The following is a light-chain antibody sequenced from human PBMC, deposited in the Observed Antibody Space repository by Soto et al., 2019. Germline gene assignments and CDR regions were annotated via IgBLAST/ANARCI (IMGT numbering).Light chain of an antibody. J-gene: IGKJ2*01. CDR1: QSVSSSY. CDR2: GAS. V-gene: IGKV3-20*01. CDR3: QQFGNSPYT. Sequence: EIVLTQSPGTLSLSPGERATLSCRASQSVSSSYLAWYQQKPGQAPRLLIYGASSRATGIPDRLSGSGSGTDFTLTIRRLEPEDFAVYYCQQFGNSPYTFGQGTRLEIK.